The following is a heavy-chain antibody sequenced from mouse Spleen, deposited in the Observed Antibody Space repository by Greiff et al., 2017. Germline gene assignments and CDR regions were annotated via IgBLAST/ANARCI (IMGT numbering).Heavy chain of an antibody. Sequence: QVQLQQPGAELVKPGASVKMSCKASGYTFTSYWITWVKQRPGQGLEWIGDIYPGSGSTNYNEKFKSKATLTVDTSSSTAYMQLSSLTSEDSAVYYCARGGRPPYYFDYWGQGTTLTVSS. V-gene: IGHV1-55*01. J-gene: IGHJ2*01. CDR2: IYPGSGST. D-gene: IGHD1-1*02. CDR1: GYTFTSYW. CDR3: ARGGRPPYYFDY.